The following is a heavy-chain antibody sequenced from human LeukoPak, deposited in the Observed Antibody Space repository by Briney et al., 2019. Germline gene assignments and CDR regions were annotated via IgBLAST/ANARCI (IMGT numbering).Heavy chain of an antibody. CDR2: IYYSGST. Sequence: PSETLSLTCTVSGGSISSSSYYWGWIRQPPGKGLEWIGSIYYSGSTYYNPSLKSRVTMSLDTSKNQFSLNLSSVTAADTAVYYCARVDIRTAFFDYWGQGTLVTVSS. V-gene: IGHV4-39*07. D-gene: IGHD5-12*01. CDR3: ARVDIRTAFFDY. J-gene: IGHJ4*02. CDR1: GGSISSSSYY.